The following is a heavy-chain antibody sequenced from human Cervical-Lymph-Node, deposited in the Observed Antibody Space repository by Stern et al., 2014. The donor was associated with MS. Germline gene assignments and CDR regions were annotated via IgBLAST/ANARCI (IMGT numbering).Heavy chain of an antibody. V-gene: IGHV1-2*02. Sequence: MQLVESGAEAKKPGAAVKVSCKASGDTLTGYYMHWVRQAPGQGLEWMGWINPTSGGTNYAQKFQGRVTMTRDTSINTAYMELSGLRSDDTAVYFCARGPSIFWFDRWGQGTLVTVSS. CDR2: INPTSGGT. CDR3: ARGPSIFWFDR. D-gene: IGHD3-9*01. CDR1: GDTLTGYY. J-gene: IGHJ5*02.